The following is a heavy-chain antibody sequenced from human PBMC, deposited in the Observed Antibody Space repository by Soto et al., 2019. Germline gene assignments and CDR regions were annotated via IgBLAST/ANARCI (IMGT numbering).Heavy chain of an antibody. J-gene: IGHJ4*02. CDR3: ARALAEGSGYTDY. D-gene: IGHD5-12*01. V-gene: IGHV4-4*07. Sequence: WTWIRQSAGKGLEWIGRIYSSGSTNYNPSLKSRVTMSMDTSKSQFSLKVNSVTAADTAMYYCARALAEGSGYTDYWGQGTLVTVSS. CDR2: IYSSGST.